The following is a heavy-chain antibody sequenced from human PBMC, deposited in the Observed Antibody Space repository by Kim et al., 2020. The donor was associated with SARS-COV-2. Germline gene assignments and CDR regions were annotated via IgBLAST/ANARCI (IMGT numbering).Heavy chain of an antibody. Sequence: ASVKVSCKASGYTFTSYGISWVRQAPGQGLEGMGWISAYNGNTNYAQKLQGRVTMTTDTSTSTAYMELRSLRSDDTAVYYCARDCSSTSCHYYYYYGMDVWGQRTTVTVSS. CDR2: ISAYNGNT. CDR3: ARDCSSTSCHYYYYYGMDV. D-gene: IGHD2-2*01. CDR1: GYTFTSYG. V-gene: IGHV1-18*04. J-gene: IGHJ6*02.